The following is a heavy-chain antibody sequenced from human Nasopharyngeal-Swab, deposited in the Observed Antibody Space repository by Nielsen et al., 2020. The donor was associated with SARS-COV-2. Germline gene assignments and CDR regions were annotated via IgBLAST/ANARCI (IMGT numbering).Heavy chain of an antibody. Sequence: GESLKISCAASGFNFSNYGIHWVRQAPGKGLEWVSVIAYDGSNRYYADSVKGRFTISRDNSKNTVYLQMDSLRIEDTATYFCAKDYSGWCLDYFFDYWGQGTLVSVSS. D-gene: IGHD6-19*01. V-gene: IGHV3-30*18. CDR2: IAYDGSNR. CDR3: AKDYSGWCLDYFFDY. CDR1: GFNFSNYG. J-gene: IGHJ4*02.